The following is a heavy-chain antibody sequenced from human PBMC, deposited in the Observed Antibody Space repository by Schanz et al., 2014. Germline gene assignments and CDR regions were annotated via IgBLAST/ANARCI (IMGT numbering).Heavy chain of an antibody. CDR2: ISHDGSIQ. Sequence: QVQLVESGGGVVQPGRSLRLSCAASGFTFNSYGMHWVRQAPGKGLEWVTIISHDGSIQYGADSVKGRFTLSRDNSVNTLYLQMSSLRTDDTAVYYCAKDQTDSVCYNDCSFDYWGQGTLVTVSS. CDR3: AKDQTDSVCYNDCSFDY. J-gene: IGHJ4*02. CDR1: GFTFNSYG. D-gene: IGHD2-21*01. V-gene: IGHV3-30*19.